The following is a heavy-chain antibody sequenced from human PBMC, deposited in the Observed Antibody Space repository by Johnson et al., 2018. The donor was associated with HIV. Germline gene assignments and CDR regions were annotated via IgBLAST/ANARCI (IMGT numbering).Heavy chain of an antibody. CDR3: ARDRVGATAFDI. J-gene: IGHJ3*02. V-gene: IGHV3-9*01. D-gene: IGHD1-26*01. CDR2: ISWNSGGI. CDR1: GFTFDDYA. Sequence: VQLVESGGGLVQPGRSLRLSCAASGFTFDDYAMHWVRQAPGKGLEWVSGISWNSGGIGYADSVKGRFTISRDNAKNSLYLQMNSLRAEDTAVYYCARDRVGATAFDIWGQGTLVTVSS.